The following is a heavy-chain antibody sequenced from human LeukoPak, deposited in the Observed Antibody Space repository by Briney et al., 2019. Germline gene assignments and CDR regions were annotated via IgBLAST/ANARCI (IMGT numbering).Heavy chain of an antibody. Sequence: SETLSLTCTVSGGSISSYYWSLIRQPPGKGLEWIGYIYYSGSTNYNPSLKSRVTISVDTSKNQFSLKLSSVTAADTAVYYCARGAVRGVSWFDPWGQGTLVTVSS. CDR1: GGSISSYY. CDR2: IYYSGST. CDR3: ARGAVRGVSWFDP. J-gene: IGHJ5*02. D-gene: IGHD3-10*01. V-gene: IGHV4-59*01.